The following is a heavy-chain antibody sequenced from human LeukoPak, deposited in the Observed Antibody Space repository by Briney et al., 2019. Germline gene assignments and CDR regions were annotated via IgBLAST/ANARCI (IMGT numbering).Heavy chain of an antibody. Sequence: SETLSLTCTVSGGSISSYYWSWIRQPPGKGLEWIGYIYYSGSTNYNPSLKSRVTISVDTAKNQFSLKLISVTSADTALYYCARRTLLPTYYGIDVWGQGTPVTVSS. CDR1: GGSISSYY. V-gene: IGHV4-59*08. D-gene: IGHD2-15*01. CDR2: IYYSGST. J-gene: IGHJ6*02. CDR3: ARRTLLPTYYGIDV.